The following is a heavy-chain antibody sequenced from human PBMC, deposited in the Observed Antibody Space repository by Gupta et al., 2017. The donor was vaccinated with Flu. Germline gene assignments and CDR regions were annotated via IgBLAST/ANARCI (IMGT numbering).Heavy chain of an antibody. CDR1: GGSVSSDDYY. CDR2: IFYGGST. V-gene: IGHV4-30-4*01. D-gene: IGHD3-9*01. CDR3: GRDFAGPLTRSPQDY. Sequence: HVQLQESGPGLVKPSQTLSLTCNVSGGSVSSDDYYWTWVRQFPGKGLEWIGYIFYGGSTYYNPSLKSRLSISADTSKNQFFLKLTSVTAADTAVYVCGRDFAGPLTRSPQDYWGQGILVTVSS. J-gene: IGHJ4*02.